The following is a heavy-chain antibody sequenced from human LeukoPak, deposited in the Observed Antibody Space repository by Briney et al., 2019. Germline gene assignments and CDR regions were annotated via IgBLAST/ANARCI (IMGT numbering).Heavy chain of an antibody. CDR2: IDPSDSYT. V-gene: IGHV5-10-1*01. CDR1: GSSFTSYW. J-gene: IGHJ4*02. Sequence: GGSLKISCQGSGSSFTSYWISWVRQLPGKGLEWMGRIDPSDSYTNYSPSCQGHVTISADKSISTAYLQWSSLKASDTAMYYCAKYYEFSSSSEVGFDYWGQGTLVTVSS. CDR3: AKYYEFSSSSEVGFDY. D-gene: IGHD3-3*01.